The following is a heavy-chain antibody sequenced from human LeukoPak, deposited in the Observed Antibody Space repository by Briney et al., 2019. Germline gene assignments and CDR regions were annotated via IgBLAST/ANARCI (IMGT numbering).Heavy chain of an antibody. J-gene: IGHJ3*02. CDR3: AREVVTPSAFDI. CDR2: IIPIFGTA. D-gene: IGHD2-21*02. Sequence: GASVKVSCKASGGTFSSYAISWVRQAPGQGLEWMGGIIPIFGTANYAQKFQGRVTITADGSTSTAYMELSSLRSEDTAVYYCAREVVTPSAFDIWGQGTMVTVSS. V-gene: IGHV1-69*13. CDR1: GGTFSSYA.